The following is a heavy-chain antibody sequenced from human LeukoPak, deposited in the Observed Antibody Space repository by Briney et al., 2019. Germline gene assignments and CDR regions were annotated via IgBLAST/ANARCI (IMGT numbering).Heavy chain of an antibody. J-gene: IGHJ5*02. CDR2: MNPNTGNT. V-gene: IGHV1-8*01. D-gene: IGHD3-16*02. CDR3: ARGPLVRLPSSFDP. Sequence: ASVKVSCKASGYTFTSYDINWVRQATGQGLEWMGWMNPNTGNTGSAQRFQGRVTMTRDTSINTAYMELSSLRSEDTAVYYCARGPLVRLPSSFDPWGQGTLVTVSS. CDR1: GYTFTSYD.